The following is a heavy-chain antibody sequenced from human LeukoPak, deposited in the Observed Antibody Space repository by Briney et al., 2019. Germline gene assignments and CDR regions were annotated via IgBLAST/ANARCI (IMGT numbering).Heavy chain of an antibody. CDR1: GGSISSSSYY. V-gene: IGHV4-39*01. CDR2: IYYSGST. Sequence: SETLSLTCTVSGGSISSSSYYWGWIRQPPGKGLEWIGSIYYSGSTYYNPSLKSRVTISVDTSKNQFSLKLSSVTAADTAVYYCAGGYCSGGSCSKTHFDYWGQGTLVTVSS. D-gene: IGHD2-15*01. CDR3: AGGYCSGGSCSKTHFDY. J-gene: IGHJ4*02.